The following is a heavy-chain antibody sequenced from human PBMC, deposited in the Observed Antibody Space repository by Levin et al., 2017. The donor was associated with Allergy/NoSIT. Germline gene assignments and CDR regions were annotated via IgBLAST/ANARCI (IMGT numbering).Heavy chain of an antibody. J-gene: IGHJ4*02. CDR3: AKDHESSGWPTFDL. CDR1: GFTFTRFA. Sequence: GESLKISCAASGFTFTRFALSWVRQVPGKGLEWVASFANTAKTYYADSVMGRFTISRDTSTNTLFLQMNSLRAEDTAAYFCAKDHESSGWPTFDLWGQGTLVTVSS. CDR2: FANTAKT. V-gene: IGHV3-23*05. D-gene: IGHD6-19*01.